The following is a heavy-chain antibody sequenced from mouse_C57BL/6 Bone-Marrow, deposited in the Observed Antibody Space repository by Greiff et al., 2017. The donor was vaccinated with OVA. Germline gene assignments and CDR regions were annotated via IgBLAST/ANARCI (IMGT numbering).Heavy chain of an antibody. Sequence: VQLQQPGAELVKPGASVKLSCKASGYTFTSYWLHWVKQRPGRGLEWIGRIAPNSGGTKYTEKFKSKATLTVDKHSSTAYMQLSSLTSEDYAGDYCARGLRYPFAYWGQGTLVTVSA. CDR1: GYTFTSYW. CDR2: IAPNSGGT. V-gene: IGHV1-72*01. J-gene: IGHJ3*01. CDR3: ARGLRYPFAY. D-gene: IGHD1-1*01.